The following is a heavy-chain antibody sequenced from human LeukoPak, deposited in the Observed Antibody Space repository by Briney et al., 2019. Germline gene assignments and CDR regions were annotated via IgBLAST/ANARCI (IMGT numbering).Heavy chain of an antibody. V-gene: IGHV4-39*01. CDR1: GVSISSSSYY. D-gene: IGHD7-27*01. CDR3: ARTVGTFWDNWFDP. J-gene: IGHJ5*02. Sequence: SETLSLTCNVSGVSISSSSYYWGWIRQPPGKGLEWIGSIYSSGSTYYNSSLKSRVTISIDTSKNQVSLKMSSVTAADTAVYYCARTVGTFWDNWFDPWGQGTLVTVSS. CDR2: IYSSGST.